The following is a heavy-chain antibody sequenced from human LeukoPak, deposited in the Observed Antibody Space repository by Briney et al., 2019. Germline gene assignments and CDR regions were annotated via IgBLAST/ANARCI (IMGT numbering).Heavy chain of an antibody. V-gene: IGHV3-73*01. J-gene: IGHJ4*02. CDR3: TRHWSGSGSYGAFDY. CDR1: GFTFSGSA. CDR2: IRSKANSYAT. Sequence: PGGSLRLSCAASGFTFSGSAMHWVRQASGKGLEWVGRIRSKANSYATAYAASVKGRFTISRDDSKNTAYLQMSSLKTEDTAVYYCTRHWSGSGSYGAFDYWGQGTLVTVSS. D-gene: IGHD1-26*01.